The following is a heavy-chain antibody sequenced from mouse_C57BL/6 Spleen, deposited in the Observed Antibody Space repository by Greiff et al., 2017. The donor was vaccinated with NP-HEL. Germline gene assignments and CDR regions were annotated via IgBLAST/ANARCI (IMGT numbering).Heavy chain of an antibody. CDR2: FYPGSGSI. V-gene: IGHV1-62-2*01. Sequence: QVQLQQSGAELVKPGASVKLSCKASGYTFTEYTIHWVKQRSGQGLEWIGWFYPGSGSIKYNEKFKDKATLTADKASSTVYMELSRLTSEDSAVYFCARHEDVYGSSSYYAMDYWGQGTSVTVSS. CDR3: ARHEDVYGSSSYYAMDY. D-gene: IGHD1-1*01. CDR1: GYTFTEYT. J-gene: IGHJ4*01.